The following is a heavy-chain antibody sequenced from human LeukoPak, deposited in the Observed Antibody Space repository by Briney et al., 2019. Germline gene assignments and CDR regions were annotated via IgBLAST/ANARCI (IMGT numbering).Heavy chain of an antibody. Sequence: PGGSLRLSCAASGFTFSNYEMNWVRQAPGKGLQWVSYIANTGDTRNYAGSVKGRFTVSRDNAKNSLYLQMNSLRAEGTAIYYCAREDYSKGGGCFDYWGQGTLVTVSS. CDR1: GFTFSNYE. J-gene: IGHJ4*02. CDR2: IANTGDTR. D-gene: IGHD4-11*01. CDR3: AREDYSKGGGCFDY. V-gene: IGHV3-48*03.